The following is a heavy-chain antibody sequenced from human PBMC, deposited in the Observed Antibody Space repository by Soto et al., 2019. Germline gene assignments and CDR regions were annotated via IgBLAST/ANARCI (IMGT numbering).Heavy chain of an antibody. J-gene: IGHJ4*02. CDR2: IYWDDDK. D-gene: IGHD2-21*01. V-gene: IGHV2-5*02. CDR3: AHGPILEMAITIVAYYFDY. Sequence: SGPTLVNPTQTLTLTCTCSVFSLSTSGVGVGWIRQPPGKALEWLALIYWDDDKRYSPSLKSRLTITKDTSKNQVVLTMTNMDPVDTATSYCAHGPILEMAITIVAYYFDYWGQ. CDR1: VFSLSTSGVG.